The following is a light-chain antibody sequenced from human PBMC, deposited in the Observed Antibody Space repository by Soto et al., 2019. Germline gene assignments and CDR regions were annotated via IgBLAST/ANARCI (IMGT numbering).Light chain of an antibody. CDR3: VLYMVTDIVV. Sequence: QTVVTQEPSFSVSPGETVTLTCGLNSGSVSTSYYPGWYQQTPGQPPRTLIYATNKRSSGVPDRFSGSILGNKAALTITGAQADDESDYYCVLYMVTDIVVFGGGTKLTVL. CDR2: ATN. CDR1: SGSVSTSYY. J-gene: IGLJ2*01. V-gene: IGLV8-61*01.